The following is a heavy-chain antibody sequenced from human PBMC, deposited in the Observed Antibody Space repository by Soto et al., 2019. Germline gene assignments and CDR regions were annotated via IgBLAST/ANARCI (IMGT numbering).Heavy chain of an antibody. D-gene: IGHD3-22*01. CDR2: ISAYNGNT. V-gene: IGHV1-18*01. J-gene: IGHJ4*02. CDR1: GGTFSSYA. Sequence: ASVKVSCKASGGTFSSYAISWVRQAPGQGLEWMGWISAYNGNTNYAQKLQGRVTMTTDTSTSTAYMELRSLRSDDTAVYYCARDKRGMSYYYDSSGYYPFDYWGQGTLVTVSS. CDR3: ARDKRGMSYYYDSSGYYPFDY.